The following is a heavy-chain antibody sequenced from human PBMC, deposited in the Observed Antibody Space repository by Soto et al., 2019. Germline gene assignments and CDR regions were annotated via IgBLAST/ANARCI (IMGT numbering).Heavy chain of an antibody. J-gene: IGHJ6*02. CDR2: IYPGDSDT. CDR3: ERDISKFRYYYYAMDV. V-gene: IGHV5-51*01. Sequence: GGSLKISCKGSGYTFTDHWIAWVRPLPGQGLELMGIIYPGDSDTRFSPSFQGHITITVSQSTSPAYPQRNTLKAWDPAMYYCERDISKFRYYYYAMDVWGQGTTVTVSS. D-gene: IGHD3-10*01. CDR1: GYTFTDHW.